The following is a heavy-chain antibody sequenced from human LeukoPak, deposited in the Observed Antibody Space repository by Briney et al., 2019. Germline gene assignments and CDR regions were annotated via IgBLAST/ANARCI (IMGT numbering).Heavy chain of an antibody. CDR3: ARAPVGYSGYDYVYTGYFQH. D-gene: IGHD5-12*01. CDR1: GYTFTSHD. Sequence: SVKVSCKASGYTFTSHDISWVRQAPGQGLEWMGGIIPIFGTANYAQKFQGRVTITADESTSTAYMELSSLRSEDTAVYYCARAPVGYSGYDYVYTGYFQHWGQGTLVTVSS. CDR2: IIPIFGTA. J-gene: IGHJ1*01. V-gene: IGHV1-69*13.